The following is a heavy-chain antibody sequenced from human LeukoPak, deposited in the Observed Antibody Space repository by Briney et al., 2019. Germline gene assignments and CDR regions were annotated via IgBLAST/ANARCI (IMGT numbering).Heavy chain of an antibody. CDR2: IYYSGST. CDR1: GGSIRSYY. CDR3: ARLRVVPAARPFYGMDV. J-gene: IGHJ6*02. D-gene: IGHD2-2*02. V-gene: IGHV4-59*05. Sequence: SETLSLTCTVSGGSIRSYYWSWIRQPPGKGLEWIGSIYYSGSTYYNPSLKSRVTISVDTSKNQFSLKLSSVTAADTAVYYCARLRVVPAARPFYGMDVWGQGTTVTVSS.